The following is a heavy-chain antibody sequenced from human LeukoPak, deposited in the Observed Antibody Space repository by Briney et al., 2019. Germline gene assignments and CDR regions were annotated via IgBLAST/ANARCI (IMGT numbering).Heavy chain of an antibody. V-gene: IGHV3-48*03. CDR2: VTTGGTTT. CDR3: AREVGGGASGQ. CDR1: GFTFSDFE. J-gene: IGHJ4*02. Sequence: PGGSLRLSCAASGFTFSDFEMNWVRQAPGKGLEWIAHVTTGGTTTFYADSVRGRFTISRDNAEGSVYLQMNSLRVEDTAVYYCAREVGGGASGQWGQGTLVTVS. D-gene: IGHD3-16*01.